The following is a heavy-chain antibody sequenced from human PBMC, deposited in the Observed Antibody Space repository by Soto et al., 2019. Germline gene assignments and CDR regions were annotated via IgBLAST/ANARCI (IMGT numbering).Heavy chain of an antibody. CDR3: ARDLWQLVRGLPHYYYGMDV. CDR1: GGSISSYY. J-gene: IGHJ6*02. Sequence: SETLSLTCTVSGGSISSYYWSWIRQPAGKGLEWIGRIYTSGSTNYNPSLKSRVTMSVDTSKNQFSLKLSSVTAADTAVYYCARDLWQLVRGLPHYYYGMDVWGQGATVTVSS. CDR2: IYTSGST. V-gene: IGHV4-4*07. D-gene: IGHD6-13*01.